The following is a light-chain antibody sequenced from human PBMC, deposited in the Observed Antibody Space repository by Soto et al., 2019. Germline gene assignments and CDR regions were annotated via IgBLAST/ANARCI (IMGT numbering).Light chain of an antibody. CDR2: KAP. J-gene: IGKJ1*01. CDR3: QQYNSYAWT. CDR1: QSISSW. Sequence: DIQITQSPSTLSPSVEDRVTITCRASQSISSWLAWYQQKPGKAPKLLIYKAPSLESGVPSRFSGSGSGTEFTLTISSLQPDDFATYYCQQYNSYAWTFGQGTKVEIK. V-gene: IGKV1-5*03.